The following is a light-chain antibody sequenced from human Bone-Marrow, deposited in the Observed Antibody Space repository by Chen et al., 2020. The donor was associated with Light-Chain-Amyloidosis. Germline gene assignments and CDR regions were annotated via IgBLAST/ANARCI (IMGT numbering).Light chain of an antibody. V-gene: IGKV1-33*01. CDR3: QQCDNIPYT. J-gene: IGKJ2*01. CDR2: DTS. Sequence: DIQMTQSPSSLSASVGDRVTITCQASQDISSSLNWYQQKQGEAPKLLIYDTSILETGVPSRFRGSGSGTHFTFTISSLQSEDFATYYGQQCDNIPYTFGQGTKLEIK. CDR1: QDISSS.